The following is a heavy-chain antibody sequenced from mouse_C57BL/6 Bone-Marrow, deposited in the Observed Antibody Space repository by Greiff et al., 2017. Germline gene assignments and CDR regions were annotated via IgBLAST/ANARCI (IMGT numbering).Heavy chain of an antibody. CDR2: IYPRSGNT. V-gene: IGHV1-81*01. CDR1: GYTFTRYG. D-gene: IGHD4-1*01. CDR3: ARRNLGAWFAY. J-gene: IGHJ3*01. Sequence: QVQLQQSGAELARPGASVKLSCKASGYTFTRYGISWVKQSTGQGLEWIGEIYPRSGNTYYNEKFKGKATLTADKSSSTAYMELRSLTSEDSAVYFCARRNLGAWFAYWGQGTLVTVSA.